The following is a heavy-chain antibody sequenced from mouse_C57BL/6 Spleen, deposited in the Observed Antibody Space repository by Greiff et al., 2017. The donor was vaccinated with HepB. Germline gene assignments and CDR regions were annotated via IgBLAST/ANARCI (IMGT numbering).Heavy chain of an antibody. CDR2: IDPETGGT. CDR1: GYTFTDYE. V-gene: IGHV1-15*01. CDR3: TSYDYDQAGFAY. Sequence: VKLQESGAELVRPGASVTLSCKASGYTFTDYEMHWVKQTPVHGLEWIGAIDPETGGTAYNQKFKGKAILTADKSSSTAYMELRSLTSEDSAVYYCTSYDYDQAGFAYWGQGTLVTVSA. J-gene: IGHJ3*01. D-gene: IGHD2-4*01.